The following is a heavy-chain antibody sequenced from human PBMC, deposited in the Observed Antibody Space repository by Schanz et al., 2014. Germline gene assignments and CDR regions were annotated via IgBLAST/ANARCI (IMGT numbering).Heavy chain of an antibody. Sequence: QILLVQPGPEVKKPGASVTVSCKASGYDFHIYAYSWVRQAPGQGPEWIGWISGYTGDTKYAQKFQHRVNMTTDRTTSTVYMELRSLRSDDTAVYYCARGGYSSGWYDRDIAHFDYWGQGTLVTVSS. CDR2: ISGYTGDT. J-gene: IGHJ4*02. CDR3: ARGGYSSGWYDRDIAHFDY. V-gene: IGHV1-18*01. CDR1: GYDFHIYA. D-gene: IGHD6-19*01.